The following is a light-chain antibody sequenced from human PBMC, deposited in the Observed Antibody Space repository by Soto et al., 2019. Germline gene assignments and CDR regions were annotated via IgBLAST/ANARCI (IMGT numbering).Light chain of an antibody. Sequence: EIVMTQSPATLSVSPGERVTLSCRASQSVSSNLAWYQQRPGQAPRLLIYGASTRATGIPARFSGSGSGTEFTLNISSMQAEDFAVDYRQQDNNWPPDTFGQGTKLEIK. CDR1: QSVSSN. CDR3: QQDNNWPPDT. CDR2: GAS. V-gene: IGKV3-15*01. J-gene: IGKJ2*01.